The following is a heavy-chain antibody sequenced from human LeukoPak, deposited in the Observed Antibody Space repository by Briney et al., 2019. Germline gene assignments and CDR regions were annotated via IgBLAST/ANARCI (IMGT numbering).Heavy chain of an antibody. CDR1: GGSISSYY. CDR3: AGVEMATFDY. Sequence: SETLSLTCTVSGGSISSYYWSWIRQPPGKGLEWIGYIYYSGSTNYNPSLKSRVTISVDTSKNQFSLKLSSVTAADTAVYYCAGVEMATFDYWGQGTLVTVSS. V-gene: IGHV4-59*01. J-gene: IGHJ4*02. CDR2: IYYSGST. D-gene: IGHD5-24*01.